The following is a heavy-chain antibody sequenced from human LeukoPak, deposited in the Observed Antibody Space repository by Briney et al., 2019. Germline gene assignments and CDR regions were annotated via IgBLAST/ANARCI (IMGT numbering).Heavy chain of an antibody. D-gene: IGHD6-19*01. CDR1: GFTFDDYG. Sequence: GGSLRLSCAASGFTFDDYGMSWVRQAPGKGLEWVSGINWNGGSTGYADSVKGRFTISRDNAKNSLYLQMNSLRAEDTALYHCARSVAGTNYYYGMDVWGQGTTVTVSS. CDR2: INWNGGST. V-gene: IGHV3-20*01. CDR3: ARSVAGTNYYYGMDV. J-gene: IGHJ6*02.